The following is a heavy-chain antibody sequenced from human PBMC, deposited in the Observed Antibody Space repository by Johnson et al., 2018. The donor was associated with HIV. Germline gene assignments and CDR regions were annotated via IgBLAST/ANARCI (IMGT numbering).Heavy chain of an antibody. D-gene: IGHD3-3*01. J-gene: IGHJ3*02. V-gene: IGHV3-30-3*01. CDR2: ISYDGSNK. CDR3: ARESGHAFDI. CDR1: GFTFSSYA. Sequence: QMQLVESGGGVVQPGRSLRLSCAASGFTFSSYAMHWVRQAPGKGLEWVAVISYDGSNKYYADSVKGRFTISRDNSGNTLYLEMNSLRAEDTAVYYCARESGHAFDIWGQGTVVTVSS.